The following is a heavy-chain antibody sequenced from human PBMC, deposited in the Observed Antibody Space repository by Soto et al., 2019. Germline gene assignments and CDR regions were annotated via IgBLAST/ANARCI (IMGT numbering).Heavy chain of an antibody. D-gene: IGHD2-15*01. Sequence: VGSLRLSCAASGFTFSDSSIHWVRQASGKGLEWVGRIRSKPNSYATAYAASVKGRFTISRDDSKNTAYLQMNSLKSEDTAVYYCTRLGYCSGGSCPTDFWGQGTLVTVS. CDR3: TRLGYCSGGSCPTDF. V-gene: IGHV3-73*01. CDR2: IRSKPNSYAT. CDR1: GFTFSDSS. J-gene: IGHJ4*02.